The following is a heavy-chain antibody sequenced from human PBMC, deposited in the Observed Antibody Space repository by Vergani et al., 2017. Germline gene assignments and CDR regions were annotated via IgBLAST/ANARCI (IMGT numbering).Heavy chain of an antibody. CDR1: GYTFTGYY. Sequence: QVQLVQSGAEVKKPGASVKVSCKASGYTFTGYYMHWVRQAPGQGLEWMGWINPNSGGTNYAQKFQGRVTRTRDTSISTAYMELSRLRSDDTAVYYCARSEGYYDSSGYYYFYYWGQGTLVTVSS. D-gene: IGHD3-22*01. CDR2: INPNSGGT. CDR3: ARSEGYYDSSGYYYFYY. V-gene: IGHV1-2*02. J-gene: IGHJ4*02.